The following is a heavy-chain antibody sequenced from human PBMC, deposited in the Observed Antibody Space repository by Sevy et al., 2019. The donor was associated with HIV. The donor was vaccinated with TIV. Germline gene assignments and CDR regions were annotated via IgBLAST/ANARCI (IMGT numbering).Heavy chain of an antibody. V-gene: IGHV3-48*01. CDR3: ARMDIVVVPAANYYYGMDV. Sequence: GGSLRLSCAASGFTFSSYSMNWVRQAPGKGLEWVSYISSSSSSTIYYADSVKGRFTISRDNAKNSLYLQMNSLRAEDTAVYYCARMDIVVVPAANYYYGMDVWAKGPRSPSP. J-gene: IGHJ6*02. D-gene: IGHD2-2*03. CDR2: ISSSSSSTI. CDR1: GFTFSSYS.